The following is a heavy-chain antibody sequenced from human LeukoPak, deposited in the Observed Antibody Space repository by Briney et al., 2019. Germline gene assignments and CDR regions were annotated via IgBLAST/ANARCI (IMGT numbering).Heavy chain of an antibody. D-gene: IGHD3-10*01. CDR3: ARGRTMIRGVSWFDP. Sequence: ASMKVSCKASGYSFTDYYIHWVRHAPGQGLEWMGWINPHSGATKYVQQFQGRVTMTRDTSITTAYMELSSLRSDDTAVYYCARGRTMIRGVSWFDPWGQGTLVRVSS. CDR2: INPHSGAT. J-gene: IGHJ5*02. CDR1: GYSFTDYY. V-gene: IGHV1-2*02.